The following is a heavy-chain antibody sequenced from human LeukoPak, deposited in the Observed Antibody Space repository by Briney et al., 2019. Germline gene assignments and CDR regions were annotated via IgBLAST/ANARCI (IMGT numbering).Heavy chain of an antibody. CDR3: APRRGLLRYFDWLSHYGMDV. J-gene: IGHJ6*02. D-gene: IGHD3-9*01. Sequence: PGGSLRLSCAASGFTFSSYSMNWVRQAPGKGLEWVSSISSSSSYIYYADSVKGRFTISRDNSKNTLYLQMNSLRAEDTAVYYCAPRRGLLRYFDWLSHYGMDVWGQGTTVTVSS. CDR1: GFTFSSYS. CDR2: ISSSSSYI. V-gene: IGHV3-21*04.